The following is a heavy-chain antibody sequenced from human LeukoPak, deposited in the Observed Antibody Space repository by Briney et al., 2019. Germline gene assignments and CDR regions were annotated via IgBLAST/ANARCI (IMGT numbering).Heavy chain of an antibody. CDR2: INPNSGGST. D-gene: IGHD5-18*01. CDR1: GYTFTGYY. CDR3: ARVFRGYSYASYDY. J-gene: IGHJ4*02. Sequence: ASVKVSRKASGYTFTGYYMHWVRQAPGQGLEWMGWINPNSGGSTSYAQKFQGRVTMTRDMSTSTVYMELSSLRSEDTAVYYCARVFRGYSYASYDYWGQGTLVTVSS. V-gene: IGHV1-46*01.